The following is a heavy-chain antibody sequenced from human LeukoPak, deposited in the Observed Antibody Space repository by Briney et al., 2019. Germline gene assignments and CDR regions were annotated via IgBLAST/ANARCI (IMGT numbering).Heavy chain of an antibody. CDR3: ARGGVLKSVDY. Sequence: PLGTLSLTCTVSGGSIGSHYWTWIRQTPGKGLEWIGYVYDIGSTKYNPSLKSRVTISVDTSKNQFSLRLSSVTAADTAVYYCARGGVLKSVDYWGQGTLVAVSS. V-gene: IGHV4-59*11. D-gene: IGHD3-16*01. CDR2: VYDIGST. CDR1: GGSIGSHY. J-gene: IGHJ4*02.